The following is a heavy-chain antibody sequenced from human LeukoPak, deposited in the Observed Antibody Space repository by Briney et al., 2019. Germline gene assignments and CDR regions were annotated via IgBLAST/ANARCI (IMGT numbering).Heavy chain of an antibody. CDR2: IYSGGST. CDR3: ARDRRDFWSGYLDY. V-gene: IGHV3-53*05. Sequence: GGSLRLSCAASGFTVSSNYMSWVRQAPGKGLEWVSVIYSGGSTYYADSVKGRFTISRDNSKNTLYLQMNSLRAEDTAVYYCARDRRDFWSGYLDYWGQGTLVTVSS. D-gene: IGHD3-3*01. CDR1: GFTVSSNY. J-gene: IGHJ4*02.